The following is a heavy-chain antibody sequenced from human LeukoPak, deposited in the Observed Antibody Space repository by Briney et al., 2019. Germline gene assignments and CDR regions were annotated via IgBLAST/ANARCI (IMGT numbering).Heavy chain of an antibody. V-gene: IGHV3-7*01. CDR2: IKQDGSEK. D-gene: IGHD4-23*01. J-gene: IGHJ4*02. CDR1: GFTFSRYW. Sequence: GSLRLSCAASGFTFSRYWMSWVRQAPGKGLEWVANIKQDGSEKYYVDSVKGRFTISRDNAKNSLYLQMNSLRAEDTAVYYCARERIADYGGNGDTDYWGQGTLVTVSS. CDR3: ARERIADYGGNGDTDY.